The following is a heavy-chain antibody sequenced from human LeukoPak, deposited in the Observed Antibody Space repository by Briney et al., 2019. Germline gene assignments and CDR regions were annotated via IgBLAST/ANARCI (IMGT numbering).Heavy chain of an antibody. CDR1: GFTFSNAW. CDR2: IKSKTDGGTT. Sequence: GGSLRLSCAASGFTFSNAWMSWVRQAPGKGLEWVGRIKSKTDGGTTDYAAPVKGRFTISRDDSKNTLYLQMNSLNTEDTAVYYCTTDPVVIDPPRVDYWGQGTLVTVSS. J-gene: IGHJ4*02. D-gene: IGHD3-22*01. CDR3: TTDPVVIDPPRVDY. V-gene: IGHV3-15*01.